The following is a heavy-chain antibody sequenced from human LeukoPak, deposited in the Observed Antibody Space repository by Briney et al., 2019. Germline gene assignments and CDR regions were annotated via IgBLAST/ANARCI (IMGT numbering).Heavy chain of an antibody. V-gene: IGHV4-59*08. CDR3: ARLRLSAPYYYYGMDV. Sequence: SETLSLTCTVSGGSISSYYWSWIRQPPGKGLEWIGYIYYSGSTKYNPSLKSRVTISVDMSKNQFSLKLSSVTAADTAVYYCARLRLSAPYYYYGMDVWGQGTTVTVSS. D-gene: IGHD3-16*02. J-gene: IGHJ6*02. CDR1: GGSISSYY. CDR2: IYYSGST.